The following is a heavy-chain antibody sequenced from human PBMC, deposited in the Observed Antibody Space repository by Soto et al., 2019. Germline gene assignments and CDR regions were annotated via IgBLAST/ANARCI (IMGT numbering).Heavy chain of an antibody. J-gene: IGHJ4*02. CDR1: GGSISSGDYY. CDR3: ARLATRYYFDS. D-gene: IGHD1-1*01. V-gene: IGHV4-30-4*01. CDR2: IYYSGST. Sequence: KLSETLSLTCTVSGGSISSGDYYWSWIRQPPGKGLEWIGYIYYSGSTYYNPSLKSRVTISVDTSKNQFSLKLSSVTAADTAVYYCARLATRYYFDSWGPGTLVTVSS.